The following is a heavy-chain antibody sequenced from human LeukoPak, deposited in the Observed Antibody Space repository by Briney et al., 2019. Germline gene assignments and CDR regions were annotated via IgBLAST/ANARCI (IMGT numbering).Heavy chain of an antibody. CDR2: ISSSGSTI. D-gene: IGHD1-26*01. CDR3: ARGGVGATGFTPYYYYMDV. Sequence: GGSLRLSCAASGFTFSSYEMNWVRQAPGKGLEWVSYISSSGSTIYYADSVKGRFTISRDNAKNSLYLQMNSLRAEDTALYYCARGGVGATGFTPYYYYMDVWGKGTTVTVSS. CDR1: GFTFSSYE. J-gene: IGHJ6*03. V-gene: IGHV3-48*03.